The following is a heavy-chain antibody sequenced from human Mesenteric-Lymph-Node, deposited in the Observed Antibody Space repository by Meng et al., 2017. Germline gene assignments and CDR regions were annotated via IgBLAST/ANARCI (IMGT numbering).Heavy chain of an antibody. V-gene: IGHV6-1*01. CDR3: ARDWGDVRGGFDF. CDR1: GDSVSSNSAA. D-gene: IGHD3-10*02. CDR2: TYYRSKYYN. Sequence: VQLQQSGPGLVKPSQTLSLTCAIPGDSVSSNSAAWNWIRQSSSRGLEWLGRTYYRSKYYNDYALSVKSRITINPDTSKNQFSLQLNSVTPEDTAIYYCARDWGDVRGGFDFWGQGTLVTVSS. J-gene: IGHJ4*02.